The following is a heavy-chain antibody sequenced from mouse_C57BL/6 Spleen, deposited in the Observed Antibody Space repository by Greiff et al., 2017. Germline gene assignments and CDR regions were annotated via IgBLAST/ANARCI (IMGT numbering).Heavy chain of an antibody. CDR2: INPSSGYT. CDR3: ARGTAQATGAMDY. V-gene: IGHV1-4*01. D-gene: IGHD3-2*02. J-gene: IGHJ4*01. CDR1: GYTFTSYT. Sequence: VQLQQSGAELARPGASVKMSCKASGYTFTSYTMHWVKQRPGQGLEWIGYINPSSGYTKYNQKFKDKATLTADKSSSTAYMQLSSLTSEDPAVYYCARGTAQATGAMDYWGQGTSVTVSS.